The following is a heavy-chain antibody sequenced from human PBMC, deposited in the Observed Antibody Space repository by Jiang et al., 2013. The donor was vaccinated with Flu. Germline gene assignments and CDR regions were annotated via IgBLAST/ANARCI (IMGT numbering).Heavy chain of an antibody. D-gene: IGHD6-13*01. J-gene: IGHJ6*02. V-gene: IGHV1-69*01. CDR1: GDTLKNSA. CDR2: IIPYIRTT. Sequence: GAEVKKPGSSVKISCKASGDTLKNSAISWVRRAPGQGLEWMGGIIPYIRTTKHAQKFQGRVMITADESTSTAFMELSRLTSEDTAVYYCARDLLAAEGYGYYGMDVWGHGTTVSVSS. CDR3: ARDLLAAEGYGYYGMDV.